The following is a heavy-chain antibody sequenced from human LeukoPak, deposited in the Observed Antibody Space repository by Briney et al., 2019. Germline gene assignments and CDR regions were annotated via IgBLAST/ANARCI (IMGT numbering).Heavy chain of an antibody. Sequence: PGRSLRLSCTASGFTFGDYAISWVRQAPGKGLEWVGFIRSKAYGGTTEYAASVKGRFTISRDDSKSIAYLQMNSLKTEDTAVYYCTRTILGYYHDSSGYWFDYWGQGTLVTVSS. CDR1: GFTFGDYA. CDR3: TRTILGYYHDSSGYWFDY. CDR2: IRSKAYGGTT. V-gene: IGHV3-49*04. D-gene: IGHD3-22*01. J-gene: IGHJ4*02.